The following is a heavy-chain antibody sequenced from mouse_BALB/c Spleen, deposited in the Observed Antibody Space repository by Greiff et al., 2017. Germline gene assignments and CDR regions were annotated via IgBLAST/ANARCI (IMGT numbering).Heavy chain of an antibody. Sequence: QVHVKQSGAELAKPGASVKMSCKASGYTFTSYDINWVKQRPGQGLEWIGWIYPGDGSTKYNEKFKGKATLTADKSSSTAYMQLSSLTSENSAVYFCARSGYFFDYWGQGTTLTVSS. CDR1: GYTFTSYD. CDR3: ARSGYFFDY. CDR2: IYPGDGST. V-gene: IGHV1S56*01. D-gene: IGHD2-3*01. J-gene: IGHJ2*01.